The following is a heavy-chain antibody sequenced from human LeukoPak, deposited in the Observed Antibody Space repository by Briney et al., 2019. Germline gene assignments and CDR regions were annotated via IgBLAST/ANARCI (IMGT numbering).Heavy chain of an antibody. D-gene: IGHD1-26*01. CDR3: ARKAFAVYSGSYTIDY. V-gene: IGHV4-39*01. CDR2: IYYSGST. CDR1: GGSISSSSYY. Sequence: SETLSLTCTVSGGSISSSSYYWGWIRQPPGKGLEWIGGIYYSGSTYYNPSLKSRVTISVDTSKNQFSLKLSSVTAADTAVYYCARKAFAVYSGSYTIDYWGQGTLVTVSS. J-gene: IGHJ4*02.